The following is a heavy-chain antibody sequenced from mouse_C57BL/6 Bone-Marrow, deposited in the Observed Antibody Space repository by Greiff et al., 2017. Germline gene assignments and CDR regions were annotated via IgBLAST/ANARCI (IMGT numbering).Heavy chain of an antibody. CDR2: IDPENGDT. CDR3: TTPVVSDFDY. V-gene: IGHV14-4*01. CDR1: GFNIKDDY. D-gene: IGHD1-1*01. Sequence: VQLQQSGAELVRPGASVKLSCTASGFNIKDDYMHWVKQRPEQGLEWIGWIDPENGDTEYASKFQGKATITADTSSNTAYLQLSSLTSADTAVYYCTTPVVSDFDYWGQGTTLTVSS. J-gene: IGHJ2*01.